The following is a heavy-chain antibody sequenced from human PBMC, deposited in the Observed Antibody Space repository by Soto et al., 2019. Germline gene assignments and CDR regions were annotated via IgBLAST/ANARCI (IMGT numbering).Heavy chain of an antibody. J-gene: IGHJ5*02. CDR3: AKSCCREQNWFDP. D-gene: IGHD2-15*01. V-gene: IGHV3-74*01. CDR1: GVTISGYW. CDR2: ISSDGSRT. Sequence: EMQLVESGGDLVQPGGSLRLSCAASGVTISGYWMHWVRQAPGKGLVWVSRISSDGSRTDYADSVRGRFIISRDNAMNTVHLQMDSLRGEDTAVDYCAKSCCREQNWFDPWGQGSLVTVSS.